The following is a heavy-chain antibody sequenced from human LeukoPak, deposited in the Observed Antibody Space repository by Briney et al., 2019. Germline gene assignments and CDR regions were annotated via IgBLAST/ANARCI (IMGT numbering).Heavy chain of an antibody. CDR3: ARDSADSSGWYSNYYYYMDV. V-gene: IGHV3-74*01. J-gene: IGHJ6*03. CDR1: GFTFSSYW. CDR2: INSDGSST. Sequence: GGSLRLSCAASGFTFSSYWMHWVRQAPGKGLVWVSRINSDGSSTSYADSVKGRFTITRDNAKNTLYLQMNSLRAEDTAVYYCARDSADSSGWYSNYYYYMDVWGKGTTVTVSS. D-gene: IGHD6-19*01.